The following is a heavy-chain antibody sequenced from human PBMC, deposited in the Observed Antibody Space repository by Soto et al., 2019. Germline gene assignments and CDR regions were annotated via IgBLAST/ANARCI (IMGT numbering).Heavy chain of an antibody. CDR2: ISRSGDST. CDR1: GFTFSNSD. J-gene: IGHJ3*01. V-gene: IGHV3-23*01. D-gene: IGHD3-22*01. Sequence: GGSLRLSCAASGFTFSNSDMSWVRQALGKGLEWVSYISRSGDSTYYADSVKGRFTISRDNSKNTLLLQVNSLRNEDTAVYYCAFSSGGFDALDVWGQGTMVTVSS. CDR3: AFSSGGFDALDV.